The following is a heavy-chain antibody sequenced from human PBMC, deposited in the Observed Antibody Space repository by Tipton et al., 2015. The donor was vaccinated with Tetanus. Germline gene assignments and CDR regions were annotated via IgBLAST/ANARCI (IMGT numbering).Heavy chain of an antibody. CDR1: GFTIRTYA. V-gene: IGHV3-23*01. CDR2: ISGSDGNI. Sequence: GSLRLSCAASGFTIRTYAMSWVRQAPGKGLEWVSGISGSDGNIYYADSVKGRFTISRDNSKSTLFLQMNSLRAEDTAVYYCAKRTITFDYWGQGTLVTVSS. CDR3: AKRTITFDY. J-gene: IGHJ4*02. D-gene: IGHD5-24*01.